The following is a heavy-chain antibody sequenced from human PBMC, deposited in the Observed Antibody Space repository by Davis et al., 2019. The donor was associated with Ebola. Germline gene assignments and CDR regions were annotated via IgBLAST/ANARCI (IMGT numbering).Heavy chain of an antibody. CDR1: GFTFSSYA. CDR2: IGPSSNNI. V-gene: IGHV3-48*02. D-gene: IGHD1-26*01. CDR3: ARDHQWAFDY. Sequence: GESLKISCADSGFTFSSYAMSWVRQAPGKGLEWISYIGPSSNNIYYADSVKGRFTISRDNAKNSLYLQVNSLRDEDTAAYYCARDHQWAFDYWGQGILVTVSS. J-gene: IGHJ4*02.